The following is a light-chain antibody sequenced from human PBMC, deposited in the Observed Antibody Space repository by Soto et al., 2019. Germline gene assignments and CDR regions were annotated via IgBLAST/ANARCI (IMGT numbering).Light chain of an antibody. CDR2: GAS. J-gene: IGKJ2*01. CDR3: QQYNNWHPYT. V-gene: IGKV3-15*01. Sequence: EIVMTQSPATPSVSPGERATLSCRASQSVSSNLAWYQQKPGQAPRLLIYGASTRATGIPARFSGSGSGTEFTLTISSLQSEDFAVYYCQQYNNWHPYTFGQGTKLEIK. CDR1: QSVSSN.